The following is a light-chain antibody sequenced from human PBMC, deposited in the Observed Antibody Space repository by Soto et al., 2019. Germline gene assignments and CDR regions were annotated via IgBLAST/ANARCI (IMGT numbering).Light chain of an antibody. CDR1: QGIRTW. CDR3: QQANSFPPSLT. V-gene: IGKV1D-12*01. Sequence: DIQMTQSPSSVSASVGDRVTITCRASQGIRTWLAWYQQKPGKAPNLLIYAASSLQSGVPSRFSSSGSGTDFTLTISSLQPEDFATYYCQQANSFPPSLTFGGGTKVEIK. CDR2: AAS. J-gene: IGKJ4*01.